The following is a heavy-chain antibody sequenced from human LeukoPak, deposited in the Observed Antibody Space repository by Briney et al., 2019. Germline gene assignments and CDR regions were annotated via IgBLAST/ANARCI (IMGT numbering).Heavy chain of an antibody. CDR1: GYTFNAHG. D-gene: IGHD3-10*02. Sequence: AASVTVSCKASGYTFNAHGITWVRQAPGQGLEWMGWISGTSGNTDYAEKFQGRVTLTTDTSTSTAYMELRSLTSDDTGVYYCARSQCSGSTSCYWFFYFDPWGQGTLVTISS. CDR2: ISGTSGNT. CDR3: ARSQCSGSTSCYWFFYFDP. J-gene: IGHJ4*02. V-gene: IGHV1-18*04.